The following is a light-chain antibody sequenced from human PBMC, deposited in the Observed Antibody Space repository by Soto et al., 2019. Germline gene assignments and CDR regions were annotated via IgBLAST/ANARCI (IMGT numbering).Light chain of an antibody. J-gene: IGKJ1*01. V-gene: IGKV3-11*01. Sequence: EIVLTQSPATLSLSPGERATLSCRASQSVNNYLAWYQQKPGQAPRLLIYDTSDRASGIPARFSGSGSGTDFTLTISSLEPEDLAVFYCQQRSVWPWTFGQGTKVDIK. CDR2: DTS. CDR3: QQRSVWPWT. CDR1: QSVNNY.